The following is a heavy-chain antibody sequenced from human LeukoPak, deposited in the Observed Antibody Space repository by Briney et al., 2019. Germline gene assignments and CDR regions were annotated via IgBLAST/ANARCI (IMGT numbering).Heavy chain of an antibody. D-gene: IGHD2-8*01. CDR3: ARATSDNGDFDY. CDR2: ISAYNGNT. CDR1: GYTFTSYG. J-gene: IGHJ4*02. Sequence: ASVKVSCKASGYTFTSYGISWVRQAPGQGLEWMGWISAYNGNTNYAQKLQGRDTMTTDTSTSTAYMELRSLRSDDTAVYYCARATSDNGDFDYWGQGTLVTVSS. V-gene: IGHV1-18*01.